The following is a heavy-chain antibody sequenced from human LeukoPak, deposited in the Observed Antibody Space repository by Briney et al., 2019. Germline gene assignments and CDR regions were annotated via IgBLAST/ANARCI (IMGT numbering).Heavy chain of an antibody. CDR2: IFYSGST. J-gene: IGHJ4*02. CDR1: GDSISSSSYY. D-gene: IGHD3-10*01. CDR3: ARLPPFTMVRGVIITGGRFDY. Sequence: PSETLSLTCSVSGDSISSSSYYWGWIRQPPGKGLEWIGSIFYSGSTYYNPSLKSRVTISVDTSNNQFSLKLTSVTAADTAVYYCARLPPFTMVRGVIITGGRFDYWGQGTLVTVSS. V-gene: IGHV4-39*01.